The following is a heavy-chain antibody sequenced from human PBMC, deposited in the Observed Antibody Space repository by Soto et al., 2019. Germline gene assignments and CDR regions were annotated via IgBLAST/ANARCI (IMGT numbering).Heavy chain of an antibody. CDR3: ARMASAGTLNWFDP. CDR1: GYTFINFD. D-gene: IGHD6-13*01. V-gene: IGHV1-8*02. J-gene: IGHJ5*02. Sequence: GASVKVSCKASGYTFINFDISWVRQAAGQGLEWLGWMNPGSGKTGYASKFQGRVAMTRDASTGTSHLELSSLTSDDTAVYYCARMASAGTLNWFDPWGQGTLAPVSP. CDR2: MNPGSGKT.